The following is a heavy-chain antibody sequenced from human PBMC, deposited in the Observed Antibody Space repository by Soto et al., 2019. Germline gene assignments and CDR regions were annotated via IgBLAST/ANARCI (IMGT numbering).Heavy chain of an antibody. D-gene: IGHD3-16*02. J-gene: IGHJ4*02. CDR1: GFTFSSYW. CDR3: ASRRLHLGELSGY. CDR2: INSDGSST. V-gene: IGHV3-74*01. Sequence: EVQLVESGGGLVQPGGSLRLSCAASGFTFSSYWMHWVRQAPGKGLVWVSRINSDGSSTTYADSVKGRFTISRDNAKNTLYLQRNRLRAEDTAVYYCASRRLHLGELSGYWGQGTLVTVYS.